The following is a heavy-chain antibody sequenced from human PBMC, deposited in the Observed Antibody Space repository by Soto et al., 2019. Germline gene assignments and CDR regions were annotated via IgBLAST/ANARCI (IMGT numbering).Heavy chain of an antibody. D-gene: IGHD3-10*01. V-gene: IGHV3-30-3*01. CDR1: GFTFSSYA. CDR2: ISYDGSNK. J-gene: IGHJ6*02. Sequence: QVQLVESGGGVVQPGRSLRLSCAASGFTFSSYAMHWVRQAPGKGLEWVAVISYDGSNKYYADSVKGRFTISRDNSKNTLDLQMNSLRAEDTAVYYCARDSAWFPLYGMDVWGQGTTVTVSS. CDR3: ARDSAWFPLYGMDV.